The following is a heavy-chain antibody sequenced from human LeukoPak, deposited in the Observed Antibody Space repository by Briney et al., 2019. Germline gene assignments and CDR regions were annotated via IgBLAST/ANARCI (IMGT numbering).Heavy chain of an antibody. J-gene: IGHJ4*02. Sequence: PGGSLRLSCAASGFTFSSYEMNWVRQAPGKGLEWVSYISSSGSTIYYADSVKGRFTISRDNAKNSLYLQMNSLRAEDTAVYYCARDNRYYYDSSGYLDWGQGTLVTVSS. CDR2: ISSSGSTI. CDR1: GFTFSSYE. D-gene: IGHD3-22*01. CDR3: ARDNRYYYDSSGYLD. V-gene: IGHV3-48*03.